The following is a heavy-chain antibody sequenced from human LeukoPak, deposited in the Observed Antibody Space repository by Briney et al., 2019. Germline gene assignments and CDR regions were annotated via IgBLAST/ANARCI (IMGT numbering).Heavy chain of an antibody. D-gene: IGHD2-2*01. CDR2: IIPILGIA. CDR3: ARGAYCSSTSCYLRSWFDP. Sequence: ASVKVSCTASGGTFSSYAISWVRQAPGQGLEWMGRIIPILGIANYAQKFQGRVTITADKSTSTAYMELSSLRSEDTAVYYCARGAYCSSTSCYLRSWFDPWGQGTLVTVSS. J-gene: IGHJ5*02. V-gene: IGHV1-69*04. CDR1: GGTFSSYA.